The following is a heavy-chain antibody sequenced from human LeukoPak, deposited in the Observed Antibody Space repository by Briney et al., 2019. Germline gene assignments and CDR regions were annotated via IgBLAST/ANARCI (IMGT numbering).Heavy chain of an antibody. V-gene: IGHV4-34*01. CDR1: GGSFSGYY. D-gene: IGHD5-12*01. J-gene: IGHJ4*02. CDR2: INHSGST. Sequence: SETLSLTCAVYGGSFSGYYWSWIRQPPGKGLEWIGEINHSGSTNYNPSLKSRVTISVDTSKNQFSLKLSSVTAADTAVYHCARVVTTSGFHFDYWGQGTLVTVSS. CDR3: ARVVTTSGFHFDY.